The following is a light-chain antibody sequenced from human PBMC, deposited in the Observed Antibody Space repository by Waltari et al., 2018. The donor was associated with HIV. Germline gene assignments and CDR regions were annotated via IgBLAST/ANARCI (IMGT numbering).Light chain of an antibody. Sequence: DVQMTQSPASVSASLGDTVTITCRASQGVGSWLAWYQHKSGKAPKLLIRAASSLQSGVPSRFSGSGSGTDFTLTISCLQPEDCATYYCQQANTFPRTFGPGTKVDIK. CDR2: AAS. CDR3: QQANTFPRT. V-gene: IGKV1-12*01. J-gene: IGKJ3*01. CDR1: QGVGSW.